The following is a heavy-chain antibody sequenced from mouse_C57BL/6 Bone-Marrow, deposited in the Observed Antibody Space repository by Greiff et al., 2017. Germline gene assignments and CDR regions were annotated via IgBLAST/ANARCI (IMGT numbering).Heavy chain of an antibody. Sequence: VQLQQPGAELVKPGASVKLSCKASGYTFTSYWMHWVKQRPGRGLEWIGRIDPNSGGTKYNEKFKSKDTLTVDKPSSTAYMQLSSLTSADSAVYYCARSSSGYVLYWYFDVWGTGTTVTVSS. CDR1: GYTFTSYW. J-gene: IGHJ1*03. D-gene: IGHD3-2*02. V-gene: IGHV1-72*01. CDR2: IDPNSGGT. CDR3: ARSSSGYVLYWYFDV.